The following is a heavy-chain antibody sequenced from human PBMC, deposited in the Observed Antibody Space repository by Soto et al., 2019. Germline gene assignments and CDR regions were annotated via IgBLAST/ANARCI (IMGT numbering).Heavy chain of an antibody. V-gene: IGHV1-69*13. CDR3: ARGLLWFGELPRFDP. Sequence: SVKVSCKASGGTFSSYAISWVRQAPGQGLEWMGGIIPIFGTANYAQKFQGRVTITADESTSTAYMELSSLRSEDTAVYYCARGLLWFGELPRFDPWGQGTLVTVSS. CDR2: IIPIFGTA. D-gene: IGHD3-10*01. CDR1: GGTFSSYA. J-gene: IGHJ5*02.